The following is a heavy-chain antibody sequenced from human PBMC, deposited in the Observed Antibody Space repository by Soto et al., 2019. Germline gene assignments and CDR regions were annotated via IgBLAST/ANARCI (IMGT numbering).Heavy chain of an antibody. CDR2: INNNGST. Sequence: TLSVTCSVSDVSISSYYWSWIRQPPGKGLEWIGYINNNGSTNYNPSLESRATISVDTSKSQFSLKLSSVTAADTAVYYCAHYFWANYRWAWFDPWGQGTQVTVSS. D-gene: IGHD3-16*02. J-gene: IGHJ5*02. V-gene: IGHV4-59*01. CDR1: DVSISSYY. CDR3: AHYFWANYRWAWFDP.